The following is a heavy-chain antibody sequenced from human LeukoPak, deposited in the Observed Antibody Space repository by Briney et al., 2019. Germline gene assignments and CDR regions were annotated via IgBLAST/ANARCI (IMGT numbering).Heavy chain of an antibody. CDR2: ISYDGSNK. CDR3: AKDSGSGGIDY. Sequence: PGRSLRLSCAASGFTFSSYAMHWVRQAPGKGLEWVAVISYDGSNKYYADSVKGRFTISRDNSKNTLYLQMNSLSTEDTAVYYCAKDSGSGGIDYWGQGTLVTVSS. V-gene: IGHV3-30*04. D-gene: IGHD3-10*01. CDR1: GFTFSSYA. J-gene: IGHJ4*02.